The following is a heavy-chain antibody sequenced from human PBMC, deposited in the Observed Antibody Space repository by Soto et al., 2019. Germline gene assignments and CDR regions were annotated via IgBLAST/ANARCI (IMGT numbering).Heavy chain of an antibody. Sequence: GGSLRLSCAASGFTFSSYWMHWVRQAPGKGLVWVSRINSDGSSTSYADSVKGRFTISRDNAKNTLYLQMNSLRAEDTAVYYCERKGHGWGGLDLWGQGTTVTVSS. CDR3: ERKGHGWGGLDL. J-gene: IGHJ6*02. CDR2: INSDGSST. CDR1: GFTFSSYW. V-gene: IGHV3-74*01. D-gene: IGHD3-16*01.